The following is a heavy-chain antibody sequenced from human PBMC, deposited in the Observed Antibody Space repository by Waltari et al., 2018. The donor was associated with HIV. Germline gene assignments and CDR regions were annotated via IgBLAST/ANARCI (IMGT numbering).Heavy chain of an antibody. D-gene: IGHD1-20*01. CDR3: ARSVPNNIAPGAFDI. J-gene: IGHJ3*02. CDR1: GYSFTSYW. Sequence: EVQLVQSGAEVKKPGESLKISCKGSGYSFTSYWIGWVRQMTGKGLEWMGITYPGYSDTRYSPSFQGQVTISADKSISTAYLQWSSLKASDTAMYYCARSVPNNIAPGAFDIWGQGTMVTVSS. CDR2: TYPGYSDT. V-gene: IGHV5-51*03.